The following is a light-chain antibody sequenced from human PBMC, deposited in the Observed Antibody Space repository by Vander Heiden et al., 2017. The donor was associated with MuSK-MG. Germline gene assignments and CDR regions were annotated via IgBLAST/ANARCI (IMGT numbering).Light chain of an antibody. V-gene: IGKV1-5*01. CDR3: QQYSDYLFT. CDR2: NTS. Sequence: DIPMTQSPSTLSASVGDRVTITCRASQNINKWLAWYQQKPGKAPKLLIYNTSTLETGVPSRFSGSGSGTDFTLTISSLQPDDFAIYFCQQYSDYLFTFGPGTRVDIK. J-gene: IGKJ3*01. CDR1: QNINKW.